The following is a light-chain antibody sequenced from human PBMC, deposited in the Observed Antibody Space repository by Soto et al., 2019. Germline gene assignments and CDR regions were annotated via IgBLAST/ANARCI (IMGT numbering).Light chain of an antibody. CDR2: STS. V-gene: IGKV3-20*01. CDR3: QQYGSSPWT. CDR1: QSVSGSF. J-gene: IGKJ1*01. Sequence: EIVLTQSPGTLSLSPGERATLSCRASQSVSGSFLAWYQQKPGQAPRLLIYSTSTRATGIPDRLSGSGSGTDFTLTISRLEPEDFAMYYCQQYGSSPWTFGQGTRVEIK.